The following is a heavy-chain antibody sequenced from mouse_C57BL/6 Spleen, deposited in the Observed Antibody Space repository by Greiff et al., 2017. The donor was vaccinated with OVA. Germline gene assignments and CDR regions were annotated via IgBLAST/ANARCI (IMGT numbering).Heavy chain of an antibody. J-gene: IGHJ2*01. CDR1: GFNIKNTY. V-gene: IGHV14-3*01. Sequence: EVQRVESVAELVRPGASVKLSCTASGFNIKNTYMHWVKQRPEQGLEWIGRIDPANGNTKYAPKFQGKATITADTSSNTAYLQLSSLTSEDTAIYYCARMDYGSPYYFDYWGQGTTLTVSS. D-gene: IGHD1-1*01. CDR3: ARMDYGSPYYFDY. CDR2: IDPANGNT.